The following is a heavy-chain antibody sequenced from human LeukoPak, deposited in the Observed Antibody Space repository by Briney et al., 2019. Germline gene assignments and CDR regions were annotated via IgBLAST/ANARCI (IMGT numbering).Heavy chain of an antibody. V-gene: IGHV3-7*01. CDR2: INQDSSEK. CDR3: VQGWRDN. CDR1: GITFSNYW. Sequence: PGGSLRLSCAASGITFSNYWMSWVRQAPGKGLEWVASINQDSSEKYYVDSVKGRFTISRDNAKNSLYLQLNTLRPEDTAVYYCVQGWRDNWGQGTLVTVSS. D-gene: IGHD2-15*01. J-gene: IGHJ4*02.